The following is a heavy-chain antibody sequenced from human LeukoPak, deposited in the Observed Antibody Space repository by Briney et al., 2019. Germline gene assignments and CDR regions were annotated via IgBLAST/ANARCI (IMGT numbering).Heavy chain of an antibody. Sequence: GSLRLSFAASGFIFSSYGMHWVRQAPGKGLEWVAFIRFDGSNKYYADSVKGRFTISRDNSKNTLNLQMNSLRAEDTAVYYCARDLGQYYDTSDNWFDPWGQGTLVTVSS. CDR3: ARDLGQYYDTSDNWFDP. V-gene: IGHV3-30*02. CDR1: GFIFSSYG. J-gene: IGHJ5*02. CDR2: IRFDGSNK. D-gene: IGHD3-22*01.